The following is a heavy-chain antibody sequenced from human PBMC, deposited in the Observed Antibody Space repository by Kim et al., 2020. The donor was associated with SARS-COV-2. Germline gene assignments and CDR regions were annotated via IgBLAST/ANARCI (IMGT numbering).Heavy chain of an antibody. CDR1: GGSFSRYY. CDR3: ARENGNWNNDGLAFTLRRFHYGMDV. CDR2: VSDSGST. V-gene: IGHV4-59*01. Sequence: SETLSLTCTVSGGSFSRYYWTWLRQPPGKGLEWIGYVSDSGSTKYNPSLTSRVTISLATSQNQFSLILRSVTAADTAVYYCARENGNWNNDGLAFTLRRFHYGMDVWGQGSSVIVS. D-gene: IGHD1-20*01. J-gene: IGHJ6*02.